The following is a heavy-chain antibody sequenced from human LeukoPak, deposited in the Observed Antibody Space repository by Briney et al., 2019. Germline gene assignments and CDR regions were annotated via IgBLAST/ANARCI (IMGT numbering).Heavy chain of an antibody. D-gene: IGHD4-17*01. CDR3: ARGPDYGDRYYYMDV. J-gene: IGHJ6*03. CDR1: GFSFSSYS. CDR2: ISYSSNYI. Sequence: GGSLRLSCAASGFSFSSYSMNWVRQAPGRGLEWVSSISYSSNYIYYADSVKGRFTISRDNARKSLFLQMNSLRAEDTAVYYCARGPDYGDRYYYMDVWGKGTTVTVSS. V-gene: IGHV3-21*01.